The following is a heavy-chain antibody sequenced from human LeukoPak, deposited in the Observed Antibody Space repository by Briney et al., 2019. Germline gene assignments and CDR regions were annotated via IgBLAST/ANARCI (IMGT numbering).Heavy chain of an antibody. V-gene: IGHV3-74*01. J-gene: IGHJ3*02. CDR2: INSDGSST. Sequence: PGGSLRLSCAASGFTFSSYWMHWVRQAPGKGLVWVSRINSDGSSTSYADSVKGRFTISRDNAKNTLYLQMNSLRAEDTAVYYCARLSGFGEYDAFDIWGQGTMVTVSS. CDR1: GFTFSSYW. D-gene: IGHD3-10*01. CDR3: ARLSGFGEYDAFDI.